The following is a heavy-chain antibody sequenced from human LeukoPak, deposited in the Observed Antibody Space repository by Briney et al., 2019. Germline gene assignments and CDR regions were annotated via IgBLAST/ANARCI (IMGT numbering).Heavy chain of an antibody. CDR3: VKVAHNSGYYYFDY. J-gene: IGHJ4*02. Sequence: GGSLRLSCAASGFTFSSHAMTWVRQPPGKGLEWVSGISGSGGNTYYADSVKGRFTISRDNSKNTLSVQMNSLRAEDTAVYYCVKVAHNSGYYYFDYWGQGTLVAVS. CDR2: ISGSGGNT. CDR1: GFTFSSHA. V-gene: IGHV3-23*01. D-gene: IGHD3-22*01.